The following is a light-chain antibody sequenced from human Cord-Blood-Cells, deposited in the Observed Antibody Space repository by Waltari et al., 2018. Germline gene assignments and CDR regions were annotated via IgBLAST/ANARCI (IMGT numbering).Light chain of an antibody. V-gene: IGLV2-14*01. CDR3: SSYTSSSTGV. Sequence: QSALTPPASVSGSPGPSITISCTGTSSDVGGYNYVYWYHQHPGKAPKLMIYDVSKRPSGGSNRCSGSKSGNTASLTISGLQAEDEADYYCSSYTSSSTGVFGGGTKLTVL. CDR2: DVS. CDR1: SSDVGGYNY. J-gene: IGLJ3*02.